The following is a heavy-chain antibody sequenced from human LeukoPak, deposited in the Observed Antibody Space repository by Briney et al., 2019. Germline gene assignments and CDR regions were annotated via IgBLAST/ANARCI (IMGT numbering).Heavy chain of an antibody. CDR3: ARGPHTGVNYYDSSGCYY. CDR1: GRSFSGYY. V-gene: IGHV4-34*01. J-gene: IGHJ4*02. Sequence: PSETLSLTCTVYGRSFSGYYWSWIRHPPGKGLEWIGEINHSGSTNYNPSLKSRVTISVDTSKNQFSLKLSSVTAADTAVYYCARGPHTGVNYYDSSGCYYWGQGTVVSVSS. D-gene: IGHD3-22*01. CDR2: INHSGST.